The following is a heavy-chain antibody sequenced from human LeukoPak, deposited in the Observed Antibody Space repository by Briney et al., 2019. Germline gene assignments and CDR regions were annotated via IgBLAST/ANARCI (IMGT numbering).Heavy chain of an antibody. CDR1: GFTFSSYA. J-gene: IGHJ4*02. V-gene: IGHV3-23*01. Sequence: GGPLRLTCAASGFTFSSYAMGWGRQAPGKGLEWVSSISSSGDNTYYADSVKGRFTISRDNSKNTLYLQMNSLRAEDTAVYYCARDPGVGAIDYWGQGTLVSVSS. D-gene: IGHD1-26*01. CDR3: ARDPGVGAIDY. CDR2: ISSSGDNT.